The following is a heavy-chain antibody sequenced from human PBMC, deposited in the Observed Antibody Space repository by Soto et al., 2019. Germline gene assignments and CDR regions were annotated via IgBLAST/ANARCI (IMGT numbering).Heavy chain of an antibody. V-gene: IGHV1-46*01. Sequence: GASVKVSCKASGYTFTSYYMHWVRQAPGQGLEWMGIINPSGGSTSYAQKFQGRVTMTRDTSTSTVYMELSSLRSEDTAVYYCARDPTVTINPYYYDGMDVWGQGTTVTVSS. D-gene: IGHD4-17*01. CDR1: GYTFTSYY. CDR3: ARDPTVTINPYYYDGMDV. J-gene: IGHJ6*02. CDR2: INPSGGST.